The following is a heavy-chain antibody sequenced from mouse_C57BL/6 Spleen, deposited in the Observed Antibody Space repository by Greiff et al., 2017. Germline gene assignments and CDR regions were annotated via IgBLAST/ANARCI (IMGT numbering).Heavy chain of an antibody. J-gene: IGHJ2*01. V-gene: IGHV1-80*01. Sequence: QVHVKQSGAELVKPGASVKISCKASGYAFSSYWMNWVKQRPGKGLEWIGQIYPGDGDTNYNGKFKGKATLTADKSSSTAYMQLSSLTSEDSAVYFCARSGNYSNYFGYWGQGTTLTVSS. CDR1: GYAFSSYW. CDR2: IYPGDGDT. CDR3: ARSGNYSNYFGY. D-gene: IGHD2-5*01.